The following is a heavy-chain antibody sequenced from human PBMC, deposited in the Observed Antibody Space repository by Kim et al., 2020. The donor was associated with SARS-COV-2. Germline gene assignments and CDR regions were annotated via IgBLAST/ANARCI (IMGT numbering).Heavy chain of an antibody. CDR3: AKSLGYRDNYFDY. D-gene: IGHD3-16*02. V-gene: IGHV3-33*06. Sequence: GGSLRLSCAESGFTFSSYGMHWVRQAPGKGLEWVALIWNDGSNKYYADSVKGRFTISRDNSKNTLYLQMNSLRAEDTAVFYCAKSLGYRDNYFDYWGQGTLVTVSS. J-gene: IGHJ4*02. CDR1: GFTFSSYG. CDR2: IWNDGSNK.